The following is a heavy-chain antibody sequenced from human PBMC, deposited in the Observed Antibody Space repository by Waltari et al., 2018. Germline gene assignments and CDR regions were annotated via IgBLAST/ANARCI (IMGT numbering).Heavy chain of an antibody. J-gene: IGHJ5*02. CDR2: ISTTGTA. D-gene: IGHD3-10*01. CDR1: GGSISSVNYF. CDR3: ARDLGLDYGSGNFYRNWFDP. Sequence: QVQLQESGPGLVRPSQTLSLTCTVSGGSISSVNYFWSWIRPPPGKGLEWIGRISTTGTANYNPSFNSRVTISVDTSKNQFSLNLRSVTAADTAVYYCARDLGLDYGSGNFYRNWFDPWGQGTLVTVSS. V-gene: IGHV4-61*02.